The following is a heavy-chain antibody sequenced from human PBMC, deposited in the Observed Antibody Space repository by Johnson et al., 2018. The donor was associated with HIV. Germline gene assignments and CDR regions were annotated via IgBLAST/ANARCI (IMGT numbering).Heavy chain of an antibody. Sequence: QVQLVESGGGVVQPGRSLRLSCAASGFTFSSYAMHWVRQAPGKGLEWVAVISYDGSNKYYADSVKGRFTLSRDNSKNTLYLQMNSLRAEDTAVYYCAREGRGSALDRGSTRHAFDIWGQGTMVTVSS. CDR2: ISYDGSNK. CDR1: GFTFSSYA. J-gene: IGHJ3*02. V-gene: IGHV3-30*04. D-gene: IGHD3-16*01. CDR3: AREGRGSALDRGSTRHAFDI.